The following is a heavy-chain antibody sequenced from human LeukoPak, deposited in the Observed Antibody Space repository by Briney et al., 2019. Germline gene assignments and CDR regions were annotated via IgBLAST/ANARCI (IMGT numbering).Heavy chain of an antibody. Sequence: PGGSLRLSCAASGFTFSSYSMNWVRQAPGKGLEWVSYISSSSSTIYYADSVKGRFTISRDNAKNSLYLQMNSLRAEDTAVYYCARELYNWNDGHVDYWGQGTLVTVSP. CDR1: GFTFSSYS. J-gene: IGHJ4*02. CDR3: ARELYNWNDGHVDY. D-gene: IGHD1-1*01. CDR2: ISSSSSTI. V-gene: IGHV3-48*01.